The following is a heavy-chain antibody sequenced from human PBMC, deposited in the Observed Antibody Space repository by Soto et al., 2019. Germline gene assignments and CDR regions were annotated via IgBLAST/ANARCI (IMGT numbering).Heavy chain of an antibody. V-gene: IGHV4-61*03. J-gene: IGHJ4*02. Sequence: EALSLTCTVSPVSVNRGSYYWSWIRQPPGEGLEWLGNINHSGTANCNASLKTRATISVDTPNKPSSLKLPSVTSADTAVYYCARGLDFYGSGRPDINGNWGPGTLVPVS. CDR1: PVSVNRGSYY. CDR2: INHSGTA. D-gene: IGHD3-10*01. CDR3: ARGLDFYGSGRPDINGN.